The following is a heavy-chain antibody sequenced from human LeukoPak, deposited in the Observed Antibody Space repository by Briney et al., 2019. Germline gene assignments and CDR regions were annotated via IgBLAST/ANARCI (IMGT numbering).Heavy chain of an antibody. J-gene: IGHJ5*02. V-gene: IGHV1-69*10. D-gene: IGHD5-18*01. CDR3: ARSEYTYGTNWMDP. CDR2: IIPSIGLA. CDR1: GGTFSTYA. Sequence: GASVKVSCKASGGTFSTYAVNWVRQAPGQGLEWMGWIIPSIGLANYAQKFQGRVTITADTSTNTAYMELNSLRSEDTAVYFCARSEYTYGTNWMDPWGQGTLVTVSS.